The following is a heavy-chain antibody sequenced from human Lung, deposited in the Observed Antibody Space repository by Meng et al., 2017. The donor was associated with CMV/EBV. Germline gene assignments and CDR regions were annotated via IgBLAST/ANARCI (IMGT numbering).Heavy chain of an antibody. J-gene: IGHJ5*02. CDR2: ISTNTGTP. CDR1: GYTFSTYT. V-gene: IGHV7-4-1*02. CDR3: ARGGNFDP. D-gene: IGHD2/OR15-2a*01. Sequence: QVQLVRSGSELKRPGASVKVYCKASGYTFSTYTINWVRQAHGRGLEWMGWISTNTGTPTYTQGFTGRFVFSLDSSVSTAYLQISSLKAEDTAVYYCARGGNFDPWGQGTLVTVSS.